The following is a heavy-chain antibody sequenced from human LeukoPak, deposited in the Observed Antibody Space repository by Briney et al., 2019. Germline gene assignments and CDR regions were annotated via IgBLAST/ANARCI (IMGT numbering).Heavy chain of an antibody. Sequence: GGSLRLSCAASSGLMFSSHGMHLVRQAPGKGLEWVAVIWYDGSNEYYVDSVKGRFTISKDNAKNSLCLQMNSLRAEDTAIYYCVRSGGYWGQGTLVTVSS. J-gene: IGHJ4*02. V-gene: IGHV3-33*01. D-gene: IGHD1-26*01. CDR2: IWYDGSNE. CDR3: VRSGGY. CDR1: GLMFSSHG.